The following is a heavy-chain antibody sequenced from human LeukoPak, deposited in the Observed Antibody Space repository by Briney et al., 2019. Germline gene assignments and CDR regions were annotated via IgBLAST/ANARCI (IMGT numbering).Heavy chain of an antibody. CDR2: VIDSVRT. CDR1: GASISSHY. D-gene: IGHD3-16*01. V-gene: IGHV4-59*11. CDR3: ATIKNGQIFGYFDF. J-gene: IGHJ4*02. Sequence: TSETLSLTCTVSGASISSHYWSWLRQPPGKGLEWIGYVIDSVRTKDNPSLQSRLTLSADTSKNEFSLRLSSVTAADTAVYYCATIKNGQIFGYFDFWGQGIKVTVSP.